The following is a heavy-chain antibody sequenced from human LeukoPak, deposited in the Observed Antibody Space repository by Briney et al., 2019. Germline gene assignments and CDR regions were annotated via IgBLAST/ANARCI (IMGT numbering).Heavy chain of an antibody. Sequence: GRSLRLSCAASGFTFDDYAMHWVRQAPGKGLEWVSGISWNSGSIGYADSVKGRFTISRDNAKNSLYLQMNSLRAEDTALYYCAKDSVYSSGWYYLDYWGQGTLVTVSS. CDR3: AKDSVYSSGWYYLDY. CDR1: GFTFDDYA. CDR2: ISWNSGSI. J-gene: IGHJ4*02. D-gene: IGHD6-19*01. V-gene: IGHV3-9*01.